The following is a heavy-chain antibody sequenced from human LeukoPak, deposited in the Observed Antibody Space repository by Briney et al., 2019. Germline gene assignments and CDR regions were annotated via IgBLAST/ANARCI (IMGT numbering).Heavy chain of an antibody. CDR2: ISPDSTFI. Sequence: PGGSLRLSCAGSGFTFSSDGMNWVRQAPGKGLEWVSSISPDSTFIPQADSVKGRFTISRDNAKNSLYLQMESLRVEDTAVYYCAKEPPSLYSSSWLTKGQINDYWGQGTLVTVSS. CDR1: GFTFSSDG. CDR3: AKEPPSLYSSSWLTKGQINDY. V-gene: IGHV3-21*01. J-gene: IGHJ4*02. D-gene: IGHD6-13*01.